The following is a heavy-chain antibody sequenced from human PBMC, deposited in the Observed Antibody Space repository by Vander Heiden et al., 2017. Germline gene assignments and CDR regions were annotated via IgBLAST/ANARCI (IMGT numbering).Heavy chain of an antibody. Sequence: QVQLVQSGAEVKKPGSSVKVSCKASGGTFSSYAISWVRQARGQGLEWMGGIIPIFGTANYAQKFQGRVTITADESTSTAYMELSSLRSEDTAVYYCARVGHCSGGSCYANWFDPWGQGTLVTVSS. J-gene: IGHJ5*02. CDR2: IIPIFGTA. CDR3: ARVGHCSGGSCYANWFDP. CDR1: GGTFSSYA. D-gene: IGHD2-15*01. V-gene: IGHV1-69*01.